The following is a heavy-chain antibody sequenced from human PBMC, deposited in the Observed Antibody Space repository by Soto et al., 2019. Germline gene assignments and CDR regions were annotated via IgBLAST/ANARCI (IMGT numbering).Heavy chain of an antibody. D-gene: IGHD3-22*01. J-gene: IGHJ4*02. CDR3: ARLGGYNSVGYPYLWDS. V-gene: IGHV4-39*01. CDR1: DESISIGSHY. CDR2: SYHSGRT. Sequence: SETLSLTCSVSDESISIGSHYWGWIRQPPGKGLEWIGVSYHSGRTFYNSSLKGRVTISVGTSKNQFSLKVTSVTATATAMYCSARLGGYNSVGYPYLWDSWGQGTMVTVSS.